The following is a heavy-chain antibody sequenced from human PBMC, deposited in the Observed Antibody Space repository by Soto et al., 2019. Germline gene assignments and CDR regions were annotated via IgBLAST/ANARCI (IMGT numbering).Heavy chain of an antibody. J-gene: IGHJ6*03. CDR2: MNPNSGNT. Sequence: QVQLVQSGAEVKKPGASVKVSCKASGYTFTSYDINWVRQATGQGLEWMGWMNPNSGNTGYAQKFQGRVTMTRNTSISTAYMELSSLRSEDTAVYYCARCQSPDYYYYMDVWGKGTTVTVSS. CDR1: GYTFTSYD. CDR3: ARCQSPDYYYYMDV. V-gene: IGHV1-8*01.